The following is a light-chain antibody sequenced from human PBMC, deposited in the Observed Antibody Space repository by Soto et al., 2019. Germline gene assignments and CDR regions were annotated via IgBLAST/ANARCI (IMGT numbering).Light chain of an antibody. J-gene: IGKJ4*01. CDR3: HQHYNFPLT. CDR2: WAS. CDR1: QSVLYSSNNKNY. Sequence: DIVMTQSPDSLAVSLGERATINCKSSQSVLYSSNNKNYLVWYQQKPGQPPKLLINWASTRESGVPDRFSASGSGTDFTLTISSLQAEDVAVYYCHQHYNFPLTVGGGTKVEIK. V-gene: IGKV4-1*01.